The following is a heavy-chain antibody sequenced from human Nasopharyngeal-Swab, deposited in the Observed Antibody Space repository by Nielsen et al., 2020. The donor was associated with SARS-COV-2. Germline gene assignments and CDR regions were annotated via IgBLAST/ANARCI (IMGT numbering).Heavy chain of an antibody. CDR1: GFTFSSYE. J-gene: IGHJ4*02. Sequence: GESLKISCAASGFTFSSYEMNWVRQAPGKGLEWVSYISSSGSTIYYADSVKGRFTISRDNAKNSLYLQMNSLRAEDTAVYYCARHAKGITIFGVVMRGIDYWGQGTLVTVSS. D-gene: IGHD3-3*01. CDR3: ARHAKGITIFGVVMRGIDY. V-gene: IGHV3-48*03. CDR2: ISSSGSTI.